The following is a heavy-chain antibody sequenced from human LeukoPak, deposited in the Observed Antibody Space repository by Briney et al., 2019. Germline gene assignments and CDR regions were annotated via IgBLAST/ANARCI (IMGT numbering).Heavy chain of an antibody. CDR2: ITYGSDTI. CDR1: GFYFGGHA. CDR3: ARHYCSSTSCSLFDY. V-gene: IGHV3-48*04. D-gene: IGHD2-2*01. Sequence: GGSLRLSCVASGFYFGGHAMHWLRQAPGKGLEWVAYITYGSDTIFYADSVKGRFTVSRDNAKNSLYLQMDSLRAEDTAVYYCARHYCSSTSCSLFDYWGQGTLVTVSS. J-gene: IGHJ4*02.